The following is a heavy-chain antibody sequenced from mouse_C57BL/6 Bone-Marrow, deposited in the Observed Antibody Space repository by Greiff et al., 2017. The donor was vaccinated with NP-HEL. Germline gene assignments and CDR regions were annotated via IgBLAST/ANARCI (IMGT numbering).Heavy chain of an antibody. CDR3: ARYDGYPWFAY. CDR1: GYTFTSYW. D-gene: IGHD2-2*01. J-gene: IGHJ3*01. CDR2: IDPSDSYT. Sequence: QVQLQQPGAELVRPGTSVKLSCKASGYTFTSYWMHWVKQRPGQGLEWIGVIDPSDSYTNYNQKFKGKATLTVDTSSSTAYMQLSSLTSEDSAVYYCARYDGYPWFAYWGQGTLVTVSA. V-gene: IGHV1-59*01.